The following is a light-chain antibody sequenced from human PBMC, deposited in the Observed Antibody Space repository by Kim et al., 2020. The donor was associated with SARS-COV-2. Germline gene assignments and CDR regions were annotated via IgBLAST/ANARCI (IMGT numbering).Light chain of an antibody. CDR2: GKD. Sequence: LRKTVRITGKGDSLRIYYASWHQQKPGQAPVLVIYGKDSRPSGIPARFSGPRSGDTASLIITGAQAEDEADYYCNSRDSTGEHVVFGGGTQLTVL. V-gene: IGLV3-19*01. CDR3: NSRDSTGEHVV. CDR1: SLRIYY. J-gene: IGLJ2*01.